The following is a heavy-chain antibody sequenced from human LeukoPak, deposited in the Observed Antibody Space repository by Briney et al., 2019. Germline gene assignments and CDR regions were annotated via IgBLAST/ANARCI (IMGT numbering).Heavy chain of an antibody. Sequence: GGPLRLSCAASGFTFSSYAMSWVRQAPGKGLEWVSAISGSGGSTYYADSVKGRFTISRNNSKNTLYLQMNSLRAEDTAVYYCAKGIPPRVVVAAISLDYWGQGTLVTVSS. J-gene: IGHJ4*02. V-gene: IGHV3-23*01. CDR1: GFTFSSYA. CDR2: ISGSGGST. D-gene: IGHD2-15*01. CDR3: AKGIPPRVVVAAISLDY.